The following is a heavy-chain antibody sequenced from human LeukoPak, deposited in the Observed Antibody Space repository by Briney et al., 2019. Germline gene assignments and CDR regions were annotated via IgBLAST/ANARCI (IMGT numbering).Heavy chain of an antibody. CDR1: GGSISSGGYS. Sequence: SQTLSLTCAVSGGSISSGGYSWSWIRQPPGKGLEWIGYIYHSGSTYYNPSLKSRVTISVDRSKNQFSLRLSSLTAADTALYYCARLDNSGYYTLDVWGQGTTVIVSS. CDR2: IYHSGST. CDR3: ARLDNSGYYTLDV. J-gene: IGHJ6*02. V-gene: IGHV4-30-2*01. D-gene: IGHD3-3*01.